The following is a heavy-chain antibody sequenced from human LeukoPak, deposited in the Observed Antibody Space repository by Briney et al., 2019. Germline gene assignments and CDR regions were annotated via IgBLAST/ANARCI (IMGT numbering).Heavy chain of an antibody. Sequence: PGGSLRLSCAASGFTFSNHAMNWVRQAPGKGLEWVSIISGSGTVTYYADSVKGRFTISRDDSRNTLYLQMNSLRAEDTAVYYCAKDRGYYDTSGYLIWGQGTLVTVSS. CDR2: ISGSGTVT. CDR1: GFTFSNHA. V-gene: IGHV3-23*01. CDR3: AKDRGYYDTSGYLI. D-gene: IGHD3-22*01. J-gene: IGHJ4*02.